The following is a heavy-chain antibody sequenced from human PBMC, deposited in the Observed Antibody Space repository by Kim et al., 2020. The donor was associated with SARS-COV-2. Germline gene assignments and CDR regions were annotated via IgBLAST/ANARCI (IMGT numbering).Heavy chain of an antibody. CDR3: AKDAVAGSYYYYYYGMDV. Sequence: GGSLRLSCAASGFTFDDYAMHWVRQAPGKGLEWVSGISWNSGSIGYADSVKGRFTISRDNAKNSLYLQMNSLRAEDTALYYCAKDAVAGSYYYYYYGMDVWGQGTTATASS. D-gene: IGHD6-19*01. CDR2: ISWNSGSI. CDR1: GFTFDDYA. V-gene: IGHV3-9*01. J-gene: IGHJ6*02.